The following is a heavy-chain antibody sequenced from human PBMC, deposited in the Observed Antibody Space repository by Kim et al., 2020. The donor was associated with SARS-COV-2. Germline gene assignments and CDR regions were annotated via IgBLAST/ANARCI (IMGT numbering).Heavy chain of an antibody. J-gene: IGHJ6*02. CDR1: GYTFTTYA. CDR2: INTNTGNP. D-gene: IGHD2-2*01. Sequence: ASVKVSCKTSGYTFTTYAMNWVRQAPGQGLEWLGWINTNTGNPTYAQGFTGRFVFSLDTSVSTAYLQISSLKAEDTAVYYCARGHDCSSTSCYSAKYYYYYDGMDVWSQGTTVTVSS. V-gene: IGHV7-4-1*02. CDR3: ARGHDCSSTSCYSAKYYYYYDGMDV.